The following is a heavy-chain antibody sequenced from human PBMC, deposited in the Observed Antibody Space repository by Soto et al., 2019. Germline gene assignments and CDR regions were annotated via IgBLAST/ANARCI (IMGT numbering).Heavy chain of an antibody. CDR2: VSSSGAT. D-gene: IGHD3-22*01. V-gene: IGHV4-39*01. CDR1: GDSLSSNNYY. J-gene: IGHJ4*02. CDR3: ARLVYDSSGYRPG. Sequence: PSETLSLTCDVSGDSLSSNNYYWAWIRQPPGRGLEWIGSVSSSGATFYNPSLKSRVTISVDTSKNQFSLKLSSVTAADTAVYYCARLVYDSSGYRPGWGQGTLVTVSS.